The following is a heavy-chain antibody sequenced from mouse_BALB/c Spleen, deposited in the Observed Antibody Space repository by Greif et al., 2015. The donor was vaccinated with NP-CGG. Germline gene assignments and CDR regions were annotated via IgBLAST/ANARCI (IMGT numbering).Heavy chain of an antibody. J-gene: IGHJ2*01. Sequence: VQLKESGAELVKPGASVKLSCTASGFNIKDTYMHWVKQRPEQGLEWIGRIDPANGNTKYDPKFQGKATITADTSSNTAYLQLSSLTSEDTAVYYCATSDGYYFDYWGQGTTLTVSS. V-gene: IGHV14-3*02. CDR2: IDPANGNT. CDR3: ATSDGYYFDY. CDR1: GFNIKDTY. D-gene: IGHD2-3*01.